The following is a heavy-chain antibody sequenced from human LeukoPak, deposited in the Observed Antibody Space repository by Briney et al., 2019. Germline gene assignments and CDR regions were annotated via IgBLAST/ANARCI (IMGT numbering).Heavy chain of an antibody. D-gene: IGHD2-2*01. CDR1: GFTFSSYT. Sequence: PGGSLRLSSAASGFTFSSYTMNWVRQAPGMGLEWFSSISGSSYYIYYADSVRGRFTVSRDNAKNSLYLQMNGLRAEDTAVNYCARRKDVVVVPGTMGYYLDVWAKGPTVTVSS. J-gene: IGHJ6*03. V-gene: IGHV3-21*01. CDR3: ARRKDVVVVPGTMGYYLDV. CDR2: ISGSSYYI.